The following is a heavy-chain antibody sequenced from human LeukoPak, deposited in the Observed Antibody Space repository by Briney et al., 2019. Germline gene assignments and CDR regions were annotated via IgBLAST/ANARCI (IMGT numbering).Heavy chain of an antibody. Sequence: EASVKVSCKASGYTFTNYGIFWVRQAPGQGLEWMGWISAYSGNTNYAQKLQGRVTRTTETSTSTAYMELESLRSDDTAVYYCAISQGSYYDTSGYLGGDYWGQGTLVTVSS. V-gene: IGHV1-18*01. CDR2: ISAYSGNT. CDR3: AISQGSYYDTSGYLGGDY. J-gene: IGHJ4*02. CDR1: GYTFTNYG. D-gene: IGHD3-22*01.